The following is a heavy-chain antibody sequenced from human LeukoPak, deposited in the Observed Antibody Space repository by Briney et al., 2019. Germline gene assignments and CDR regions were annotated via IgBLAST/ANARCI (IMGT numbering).Heavy chain of an antibody. V-gene: IGHV4-30-4*01. CDR2: IYHSGST. Sequence: SETLSLTCSVSSGSISSGDYFWSWIRQPPGRALEWIGYIYHSGSTYYDPSLNSRVDVSVDTSRDQFSPRLTSVTAADTAVYFCARGSPAYDDSGFPLAGAPATFDSWGQGILVTVSS. D-gene: IGHD3-16*01. CDR3: ARGSPAYDDSGFPLAGAPATFDS. J-gene: IGHJ4*02. CDR1: SGSISSGDYF.